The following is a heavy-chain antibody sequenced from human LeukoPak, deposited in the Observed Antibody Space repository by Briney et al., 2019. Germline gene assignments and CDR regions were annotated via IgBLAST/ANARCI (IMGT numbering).Heavy chain of an antibody. V-gene: IGHV1-24*01. Sequence: ASVKVSCKVSGYTLTELSMHWVRQAPGKGLEWMGGFDPEDGETIYAQKFQGRVTMTEDTSTDTAYMELSSLRSEDAAVYYCAILPIRVGATFLLAFDYWGQRTLVTVSS. CDR2: FDPEDGET. CDR1: GYTLTELS. D-gene: IGHD1-26*01. J-gene: IGHJ4*02. CDR3: AILPIRVGATFLLAFDY.